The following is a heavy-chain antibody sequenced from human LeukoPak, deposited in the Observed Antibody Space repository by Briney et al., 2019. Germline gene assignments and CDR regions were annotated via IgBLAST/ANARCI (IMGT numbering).Heavy chain of an antibody. J-gene: IGHJ4*02. CDR2: ISYDGINK. V-gene: IGHV3-30*04. CDR1: EFTFSNYA. Sequence: PGGSLRLSCAASEFTFSNYAMHWVRQAPGKGLGWVAVISYDGINKYYADSVKGRFTISRDNSKNTLYLQMNSLRTEDTAVYYCAKDLLMYNWNYYFDYWGQGTLVTVSS. D-gene: IGHD1-7*01. CDR3: AKDLLMYNWNYYFDY.